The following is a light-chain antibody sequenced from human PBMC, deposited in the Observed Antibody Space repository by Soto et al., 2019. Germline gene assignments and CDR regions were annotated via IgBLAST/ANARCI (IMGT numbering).Light chain of an antibody. CDR1: QSVSSSY. J-gene: IGKJ5*01. V-gene: IGKV3-20*01. CDR3: QQYGSAPPIP. CDR2: GAS. Sequence: EIVLTQSPGTLSLSPGERATLSCRASQSVSSSYLAWYQQKPGQAPRLLIYGASSRATGIPDRFSGSGSGKDFTLTISSLEPGDFAVYYCQQYGSAPPIPFGQGTRLEIQ.